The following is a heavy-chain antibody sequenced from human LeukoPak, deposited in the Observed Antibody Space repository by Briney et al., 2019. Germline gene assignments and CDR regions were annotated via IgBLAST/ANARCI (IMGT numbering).Heavy chain of an antibody. J-gene: IGHJ4*02. V-gene: IGHV3-74*01. CDR1: GFTFSRYW. D-gene: IGHD1-1*01. Sequence: GGSLRLSCEASGFTFSRYWMYWVRHAPGKGLVWVARINTDGTTTTYADSVKGRFTISRDNAKNTLHLQMNSLRVEDTAVYYCVSDHTGHDDYWGQGTLVTVSS. CDR2: INTDGTTT. CDR3: VSDHTGHDDY.